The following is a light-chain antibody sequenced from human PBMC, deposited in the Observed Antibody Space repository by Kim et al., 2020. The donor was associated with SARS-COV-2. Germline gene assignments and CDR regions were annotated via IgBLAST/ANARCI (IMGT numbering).Light chain of an antibody. CDR3: QAWDSSIYYV. CDR1: NLGDKY. CDR2: QDN. Sequence: SYELTQPPSVSVSPGQTASITCSGDNLGDKYACWYQQKPGQSPVLVIYQDNKRPSGIPERFSGSNSGNTATLTISGTRAMDEADYFCQAWDSSIYYVFGT. J-gene: IGLJ1*01. V-gene: IGLV3-1*01.